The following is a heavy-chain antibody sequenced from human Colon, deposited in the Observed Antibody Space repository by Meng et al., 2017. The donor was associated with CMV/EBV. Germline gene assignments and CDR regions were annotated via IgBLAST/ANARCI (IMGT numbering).Heavy chain of an antibody. V-gene: IGHV1-24*01. D-gene: IGHD2-2*02. J-gene: IGHJ4*02. CDR2: FDPEAGAK. CDR1: GHTLTDLP. Sequence: ASVKVSCTVSGHTLTDLPMHWVRQAPGKGLEWMGGFDPEAGAKIYAQKFQGRLTMTEDTSTGTAYMELSSLRSEDTAVYYCATAHTVLLGHCTSTTCYTLDSWGQGTLVTVSS. CDR3: ATAHTVLLGHCTSTTCYTLDS.